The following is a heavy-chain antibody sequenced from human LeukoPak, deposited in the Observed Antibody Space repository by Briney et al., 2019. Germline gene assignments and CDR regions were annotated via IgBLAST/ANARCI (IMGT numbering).Heavy chain of an antibody. CDR2: ISGSGGST. D-gene: IGHD5-12*01. CDR3: AKDGIEWELLKPIDY. Sequence: GGSLRLFCTASGFTFSSFAMTWVRQAPGKGLEWVSAISGSGGSTYYADSVKGRFTISRDNSKNTLYLQMNSLRAEDTAVYYCAKDGIEWELLKPIDYWGQGTLVTVSS. J-gene: IGHJ4*02. V-gene: IGHV3-23*01. CDR1: GFTFSSFA.